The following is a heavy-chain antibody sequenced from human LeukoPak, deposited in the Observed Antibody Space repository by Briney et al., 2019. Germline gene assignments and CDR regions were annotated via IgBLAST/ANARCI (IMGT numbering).Heavy chain of an antibody. CDR2: ISAYNGNT. CDR3: ARASDRDGYNFSPDFDY. CDR1: GYTFTSYG. V-gene: IGHV1-18*01. D-gene: IGHD5-24*01. Sequence: ASVKVSCKASGYTFTSYGISWVRQAPGQGLEWMGWISAYNGNTNYAQKFQGRVTMTRDTSISTAYMELSRLRSDDTAVYYCARASDRDGYNFSPDFDYWGQGTLVTVSS. J-gene: IGHJ4*02.